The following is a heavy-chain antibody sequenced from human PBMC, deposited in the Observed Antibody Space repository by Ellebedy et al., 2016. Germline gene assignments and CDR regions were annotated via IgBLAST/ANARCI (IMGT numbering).Heavy chain of an antibody. Sequence: ASVKVSXKASGYTFTSYGISWVRQAPGQGLEWMGWISAYNGNTKYSQKFQGRVTITRDTSASTAYMELSSLRSEDTAVYYCARDRVWFGEAPNWFDPWGQGTLVTVSS. D-gene: IGHD3-10*01. CDR1: GYTFTSYG. CDR2: ISAYNGNT. V-gene: IGHV1-18*01. CDR3: ARDRVWFGEAPNWFDP. J-gene: IGHJ5*02.